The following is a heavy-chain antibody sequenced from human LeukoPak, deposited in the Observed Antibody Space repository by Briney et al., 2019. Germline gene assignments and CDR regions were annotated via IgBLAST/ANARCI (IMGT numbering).Heavy chain of an antibody. J-gene: IGHJ4*02. CDR1: GFTFSSYW. Sequence: GGSLRLSCAASGFTFSSYWMHWVRQAPGKGLEWVSLITWDGDSTYYADSVKGRFTISRDNSKNYLYLQMNSLRAEDTALYYCAKGTSSWHEFDSWGQGTLVTVSS. CDR2: ITWDGDST. V-gene: IGHV3-43D*03. D-gene: IGHD6-13*01. CDR3: AKGTSSWHEFDS.